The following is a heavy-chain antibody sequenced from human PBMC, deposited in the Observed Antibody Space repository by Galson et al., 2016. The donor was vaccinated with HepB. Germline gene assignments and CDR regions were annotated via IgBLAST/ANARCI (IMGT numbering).Heavy chain of an antibody. CDR2: ISSSSRYI. CDR3: ARGDIVRAIFDY. CDR1: GFTFSSYS. Sequence: SLRLSCAASGFTFSSYSMNWVRQAPGKGLEWVSSISSSSRYIYYADSVKGRFIISRDNAKNSLYLRMNSLRAEDTAVHYCARGDIVRAIFDYWGQGTRVTVSS. D-gene: IGHD1-26*01. J-gene: IGHJ4*02. V-gene: IGHV3-21*01.